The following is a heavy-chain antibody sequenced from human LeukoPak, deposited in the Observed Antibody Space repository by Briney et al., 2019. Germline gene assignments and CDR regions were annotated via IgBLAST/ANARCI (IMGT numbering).Heavy chain of an antibody. J-gene: IGHJ4*02. Sequence: GGSLRLSCAASGFTFSTYGMSWVRQAPGKGLEWVSGVSGSGGSKYYADSVKGRFTISRDNSKNKLYLQMNSLRAEDTAIYYCAKDWDWELLIFDYWGQGTLVTVSS. D-gene: IGHD1-26*01. V-gene: IGHV3-23*01. CDR3: AKDWDWELLIFDY. CDR1: GFTFSTYG. CDR2: VSGSGGSK.